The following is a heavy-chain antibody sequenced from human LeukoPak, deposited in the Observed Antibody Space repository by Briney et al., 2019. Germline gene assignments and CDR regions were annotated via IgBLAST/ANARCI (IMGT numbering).Heavy chain of an antibody. D-gene: IGHD1-26*01. CDR3: AKHFGSHNAFDI. J-gene: IGHJ3*02. CDR2: INVSGDRT. CDR1: GFTVSSNY. Sequence: GGSLRLSCAASGFTVSSNYMSWVRQAPGKGLEWVSDINVSGDRTHYADSVKGRFTISRDNSKNTLYVQMNSLRAEDTAVYYCAKHFGSHNAFDIWGQGTMVTVSS. V-gene: IGHV3-23*01.